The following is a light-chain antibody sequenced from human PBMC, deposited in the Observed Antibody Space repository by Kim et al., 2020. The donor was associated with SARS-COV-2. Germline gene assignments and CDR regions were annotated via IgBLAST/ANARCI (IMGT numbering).Light chain of an antibody. Sequence: QSALTQPVSVSGSPGQSITISCSGTGSDIGGYNFVSWYQHYPDKAPRLIISNVSERPLGVSNRFFGSKSGNTASLTISGLQAEDEAVYYCSSFTSSTTLALGSGTRVTVL. V-gene: IGLV2-14*03. CDR3: SSFTSSTTLA. CDR2: NVS. CDR1: GSDIGGYNF. J-gene: IGLJ1*01.